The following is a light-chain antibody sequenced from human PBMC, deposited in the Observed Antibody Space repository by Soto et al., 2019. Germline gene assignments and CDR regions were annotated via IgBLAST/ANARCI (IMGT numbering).Light chain of an antibody. CDR3: ASWDDSLNGPV. CDR2: SNN. V-gene: IGLV1-44*01. J-gene: IGLJ2*01. CDR1: SSNIGTNT. Sequence: QPVLTQPPSASGTPGQRVTISCSGSSSNIGTNTVNWYQHLPGTAPKLLIYSNNQRPSGVPDRFSGSKSATSASLVISGLQSEDEADYYCASWDDSLNGPVFGGGTKLTVL.